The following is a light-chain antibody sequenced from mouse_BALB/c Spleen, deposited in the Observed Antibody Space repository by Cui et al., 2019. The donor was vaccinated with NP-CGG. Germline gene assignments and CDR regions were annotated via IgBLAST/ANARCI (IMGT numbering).Light chain of an antibody. Sequence: QAVVTQEFALTTSPGETATLTCRSSIGAVTSSNYANWVQEKPEHLFTGLIGGTNNRAPGVPARFSGSLIGDKAALTITGAQTEDEAIYFCALWYSNHWVFGGGTKLTVL. CDR1: IGAVTSSNY. CDR2: GTN. J-gene: IGLJ1*01. CDR3: ALWYSNHWV. V-gene: IGLV1*01.